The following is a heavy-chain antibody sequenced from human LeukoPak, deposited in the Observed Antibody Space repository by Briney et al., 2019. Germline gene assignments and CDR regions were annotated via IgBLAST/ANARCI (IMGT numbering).Heavy chain of an antibody. Sequence: GSLRLSCTASGFTFSSSGMNWVRQAPGKGLEWVSFIGTNSRTTYYGDSVKGRFTISRDNAKNSLYLQMNSLRAEDTAVYYCGRTTWENSFDPWGQGTLVTVSS. D-gene: IGHD1-26*01. CDR1: GFTFSSSG. V-gene: IGHV3-48*01. CDR3: GRTTWENSFDP. J-gene: IGHJ5*02. CDR2: IGTNSRTT.